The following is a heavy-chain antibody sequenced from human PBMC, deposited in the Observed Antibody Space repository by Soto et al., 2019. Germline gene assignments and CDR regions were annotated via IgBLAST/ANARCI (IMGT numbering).Heavy chain of an antibody. D-gene: IGHD3-10*01. J-gene: IGHJ6*02. CDR3: ARWFGELLFSRYYYYGMDV. CDR2: INHSGST. V-gene: IGHV4-34*01. Sequence: TSETLCLTCAVDGGYFSGYYWSWIRQHPGKGLEWIGEINHSGSTNYNPSLKSRVTISVDTSKNQFSLKLSSVTAADTAVYYCARWFGELLFSRYYYYGMDVWGQGTTVTVSS. CDR1: GGYFSGYY.